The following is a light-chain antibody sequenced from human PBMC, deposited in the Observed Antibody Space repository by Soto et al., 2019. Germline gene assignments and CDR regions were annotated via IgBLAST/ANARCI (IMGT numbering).Light chain of an antibody. CDR1: QSVRSK. V-gene: IGKV3-15*01. Sequence: TQSNTSLSXXPGEXATLXXWXSQSVRSKVSWYQHKPLQAPTLVIYDTYITPTGIPPIFSGSGFGAEFNLTISSILPEDFAVYYCEQYNNWFSISFGHRTRLEIK. CDR2: DTY. J-gene: IGKJ5*01. CDR3: EQYNNWFSIS.